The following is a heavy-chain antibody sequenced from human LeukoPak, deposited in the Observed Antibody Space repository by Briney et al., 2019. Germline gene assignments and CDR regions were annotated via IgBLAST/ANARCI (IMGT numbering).Heavy chain of an antibody. CDR1: GGSISSYY. CDR2: IYYSGST. V-gene: IGHV4-59*01. J-gene: IGHJ5*02. Sequence: SETLSLTCTVSGGSISSYYWSWIRQPPGKGLEWIGYIYYSGSTNYNPSLKSRVTVSVDTSKNQFSLKLSSVTAADTAVYYCARGAMVRGVITRFDPWGQGTLVTVSS. CDR3: ARGAMVRGVITRFDP. D-gene: IGHD3-10*01.